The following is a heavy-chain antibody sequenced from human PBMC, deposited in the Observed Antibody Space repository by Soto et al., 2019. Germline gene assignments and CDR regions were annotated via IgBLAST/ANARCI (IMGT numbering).Heavy chain of an antibody. D-gene: IGHD3-3*01. J-gene: IGHJ4*02. CDR3: ARRTISGVITDYFDY. V-gene: IGHV4-4*08. Sequence: QVQLQESGPGLVKPSETLSLTCTVSGASISSDYWSWIRQPPGKGLECIGYAYSSGSAIYNPSLKSRVTISLDTSKSQFSLKLSSVTATDTAVYYCARRTISGVITDYFDYWGQGTLVTVSS. CDR1: GASISSDY. CDR2: AYSSGSA.